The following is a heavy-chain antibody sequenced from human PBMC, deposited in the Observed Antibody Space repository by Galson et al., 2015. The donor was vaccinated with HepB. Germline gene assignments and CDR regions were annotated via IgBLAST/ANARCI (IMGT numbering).Heavy chain of an antibody. CDR1: GFTVSSNY. Sequence: SLRLSCAASGFTVSSNYMSWVRQAPGKGLEWVSVIYYGGSTYYADSVKGRFTNSRDNFKNTVYLQMNSLRGEDTAVYHCARDRWPSGAFDIWGQGTMVTVSS. J-gene: IGHJ3*02. D-gene: IGHD4-23*01. V-gene: IGHV3-66*02. CDR2: IYYGGST. CDR3: ARDRWPSGAFDI.